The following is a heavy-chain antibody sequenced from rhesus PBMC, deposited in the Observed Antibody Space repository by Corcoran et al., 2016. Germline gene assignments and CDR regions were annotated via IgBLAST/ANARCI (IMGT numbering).Heavy chain of an antibody. J-gene: IGHJ4*01. Sequence: QVQLQESGPGLVKPSETLSLTCAVSGGSFSSYWWSWIRQTPGKGLEWIGEINGNMGSPHYHAPLKRRVTLAKYASKNHVSLQLSSVTAADTALYYCARFPKYLDWLSSFDYWGQGVLVTVSS. V-gene: IGHV4-80*01. D-gene: IGHD3-3*01. CDR3: ARFPKYLDWLSSFDY. CDR2: INGNMGSP. CDR1: GGSFSSYW.